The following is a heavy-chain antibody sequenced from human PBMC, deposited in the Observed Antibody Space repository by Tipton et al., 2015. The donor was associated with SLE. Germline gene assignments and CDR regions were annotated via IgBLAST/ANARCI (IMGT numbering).Heavy chain of an antibody. CDR2: ISSSSSYI. Sequence: GSLRLSCAASGFTFSSYSMNWVRQAPGKGLEWVSSISSSSSYIYYADSVRGRFTISRDNAKNSLYLQMNSLRAEDTAVYYCARGDLVVRGTISGRYFDYWGQGTLVTVSS. CDR1: GFTFSSYS. D-gene: IGHD3-10*01. J-gene: IGHJ4*02. CDR3: ARGDLVVRGTISGRYFDY. V-gene: IGHV3-21*01.